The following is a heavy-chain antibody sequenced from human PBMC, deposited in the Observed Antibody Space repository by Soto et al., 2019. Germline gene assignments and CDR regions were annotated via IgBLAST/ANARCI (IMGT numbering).Heavy chain of an antibody. CDR2: IKSKTDGGTT. J-gene: IGHJ6*02. CDR1: GFTFSNAW. V-gene: IGHV3-15*07. Sequence: EVQLVESGGGLVKPGGSLRLSCAASGFTFSNAWMNWVRQAPGKGLEWVGRIKSKTDGGTTDYAAPVKGRFTISRDDSKNTLYLQMNSLKTEDTAVYYCTTEFGPVASYGDYDPSYYYYGMDAWGQGTTVTVSS. CDR3: TTEFGPVASYGDYDPSYYYYGMDA. D-gene: IGHD4-17*01.